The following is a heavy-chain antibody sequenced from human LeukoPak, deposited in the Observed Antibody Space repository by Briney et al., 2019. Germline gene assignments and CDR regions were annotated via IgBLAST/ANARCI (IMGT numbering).Heavy chain of an antibody. Sequence: GGSLRLSCAASGFTFSSYSMNWVRQAPGKGLEWVSSISSSSSYIYYADSVKGRFTISRDNTKNSLYLQMNSLRAEDTAVYYCAREVYYYGSGSYYIDYWGQGTLVTVSS. J-gene: IGHJ4*02. V-gene: IGHV3-21*01. CDR1: GFTFSSYS. CDR3: AREVYYYGSGSYYIDY. CDR2: ISSSSSYI. D-gene: IGHD3-10*01.